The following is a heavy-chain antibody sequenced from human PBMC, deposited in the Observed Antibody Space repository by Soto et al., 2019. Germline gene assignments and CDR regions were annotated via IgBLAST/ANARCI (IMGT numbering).Heavy chain of an antibody. J-gene: IGHJ4*02. D-gene: IGHD3-16*01. V-gene: IGHV4-59*08. CDR2: IYYSGST. CDR3: ARHSYTGAFDY. CDR1: GGSISSYY. Sequence: SSETLSLTCTVSGGSISSYYWSWIRQPPGKGLEWIGYIYYSGSTNYNPSLKSRVTISVDTSKNQFSLKLSSVTAADTAVYYCARHSYTGAFDYWGQGTLVTVSS.